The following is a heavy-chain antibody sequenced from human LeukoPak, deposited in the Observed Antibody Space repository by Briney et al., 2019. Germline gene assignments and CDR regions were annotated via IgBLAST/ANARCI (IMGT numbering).Heavy chain of an antibody. Sequence: GESLKISCKGSGYSFTRHWIGWVRQMPGKGLEWMGIIYPGDSDTRYSPSFQGQVTISADKSISTAYLQWSSLKASDTAMYYCARRLVVTRTRPDLALDFDYWGQGTLVTVSS. V-gene: IGHV5-51*01. CDR3: ARRLVVTRTRPDLALDFDY. CDR2: IYPGDSDT. D-gene: IGHD2-2*01. CDR1: GYSFTRHW. J-gene: IGHJ4*02.